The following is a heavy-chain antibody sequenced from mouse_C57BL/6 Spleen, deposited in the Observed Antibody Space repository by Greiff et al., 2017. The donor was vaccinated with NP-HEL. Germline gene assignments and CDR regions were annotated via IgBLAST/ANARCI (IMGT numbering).Heavy chain of an antibody. CDR1: GYAFSSSW. V-gene: IGHV1-82*01. CDR3: ARDSNWARGFAY. D-gene: IGHD2-5*01. CDR2: IYPGDGDT. Sequence: QVQLQQSGPELVKPGASVKISCKASGYAFSSSWMNWVKQRPGKGLEWIGRIYPGDGDTNYNGKFKGKATLTADKSSSTAYMQLSSLTSEDSAVYFCARDSNWARGFAYWGQGTLVTVSA. J-gene: IGHJ3*01.